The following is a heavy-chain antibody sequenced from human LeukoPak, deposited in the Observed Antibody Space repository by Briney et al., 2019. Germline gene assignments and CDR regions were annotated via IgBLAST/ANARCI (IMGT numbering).Heavy chain of an antibody. D-gene: IGHD2-8*01. CDR3: AKDTSIGKYCTNGVCSPFDY. CDR1: GFTFSSYA. Sequence: GGSLTLSCAGSGFTFSSYAMSWVRQAPGQGLEWVSVISDSGDYTSYADSVRGRFTISRDNSRNTLYLQMVSLRPEDTAVYYCAKDTSIGKYCTNGVCSPFDYWGQGTLVTVSS. V-gene: IGHV3-23*01. J-gene: IGHJ4*02. CDR2: ISDSGDYT.